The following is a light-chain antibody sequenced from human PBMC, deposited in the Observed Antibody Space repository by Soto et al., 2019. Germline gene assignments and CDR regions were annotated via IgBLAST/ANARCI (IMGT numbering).Light chain of an antibody. Sequence: DIVMTQSPDSLAVSLGERATINCKSSQSVLYSPNNKDYLAWYQQKPGQPPKLLIYWASTRESGVPDRFSGSGSRTDFTLTISSLQAEDVAVYYCQQYCSTPYTFGQGTKLEIK. CDR3: QQYCSTPYT. CDR1: QSVLYSPNNKDY. V-gene: IGKV4-1*01. J-gene: IGKJ2*01. CDR2: WAS.